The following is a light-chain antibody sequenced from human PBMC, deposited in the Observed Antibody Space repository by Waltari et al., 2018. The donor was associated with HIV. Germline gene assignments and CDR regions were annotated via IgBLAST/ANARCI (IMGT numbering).Light chain of an antibody. Sequence: SYELTQPPSVSVSPGQTARITCSGDALPKQYASWYQQKPGQAPVVMIYKDSERPSGIPERFSGSSSGTTVTLTISGVQAEDEADYYCQSADSSGTHYVFGTGTKVTVL. V-gene: IGLV3-25*03. CDR3: QSADSSGTHYV. J-gene: IGLJ1*01. CDR1: ALPKQY. CDR2: KDS.